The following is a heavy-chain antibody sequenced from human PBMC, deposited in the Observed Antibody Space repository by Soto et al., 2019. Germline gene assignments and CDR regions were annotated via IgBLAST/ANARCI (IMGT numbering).Heavy chain of an antibody. CDR2: IYYTGST. CDR1: GGSINSFY. CDR3: ARGKTYEAFDI. Sequence: PSETLSLTCTVSGGSINSFYWGWIRQPPGKGLEWIGNIYYTGSTNYSPSLKSRVTISLDPSKNQFSVRLTTVTAADTALNYCARGKTYEAFDIWGPGTMVTVSS. V-gene: IGHV4-59*01. J-gene: IGHJ3*02.